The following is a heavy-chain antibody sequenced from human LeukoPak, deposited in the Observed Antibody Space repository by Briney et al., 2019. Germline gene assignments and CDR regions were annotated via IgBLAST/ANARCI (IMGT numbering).Heavy chain of an antibody. CDR3: ARDRLYAAAGT. Sequence: GGSLRLSYAASGFTFSSYSMNWVRQAPGKGLEWVSYISSSSSTIYYADSVKGRFTISRDNAKNSLYLQMNSLRAEDTAVYYCARDRLYAAAGTWGQGTLVTVSS. CDR2: ISSSSSTI. J-gene: IGHJ4*02. V-gene: IGHV3-48*04. CDR1: GFTFSSYS. D-gene: IGHD6-13*01.